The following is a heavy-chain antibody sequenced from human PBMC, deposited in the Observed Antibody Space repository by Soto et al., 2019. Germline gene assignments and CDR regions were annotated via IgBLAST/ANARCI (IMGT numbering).Heavy chain of an antibody. CDR1: GGSFSGYY. V-gene: IGHV4-34*03. CDR2: INHSGST. Sequence: SETLSLTCAVYGGSFSGYYWSWIRQPPGKGLEWIGEINHSGSTNYNPSLKSRVTISVDTSKNQFSLKLSSVTAADTAVYYCSGVVVTADDAFDIWGQGTMVTV. CDR3: SGVVVTADDAFDI. J-gene: IGHJ3*02. D-gene: IGHD2-21*02.